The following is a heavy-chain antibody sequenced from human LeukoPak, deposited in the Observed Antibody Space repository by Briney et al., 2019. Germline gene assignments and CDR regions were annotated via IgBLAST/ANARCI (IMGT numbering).Heavy chain of an antibody. J-gene: IGHJ4*02. CDR1: GFTFDDYA. Sequence: GGSLRLSCAASGFTFDDYAMHWVRQAPGKGLEWVSGISWNSGSIGYADSVKGRFTISRDNAKNSLYLQMNSLRAEDTALYYCAKDKYRMVRGVIDYWGQGTLVTASS. D-gene: IGHD3-10*01. CDR2: ISWNSGSI. CDR3: AKDKYRMVRGVIDY. V-gene: IGHV3-9*01.